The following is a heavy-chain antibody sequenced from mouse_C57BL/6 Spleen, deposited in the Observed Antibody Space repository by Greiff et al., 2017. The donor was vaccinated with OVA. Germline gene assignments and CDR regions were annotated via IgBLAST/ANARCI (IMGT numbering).Heavy chain of an antibody. D-gene: IGHD2-13*01. J-gene: IGHJ1*03. CDR1: GYAFSSSW. CDR2: IYPGDGDT. Sequence: VQLQQSGPELVKPGASVKISCKASGYAFSSSWMNWVKQRPGKGLEWIGRIYPGDGDTNYNGKFKGKATLTADKSSSTAYMQLSSLTSEDSAVYFCARGLQGFDVWGTGTTVTVSS. CDR3: ARGLQGFDV. V-gene: IGHV1-82*01.